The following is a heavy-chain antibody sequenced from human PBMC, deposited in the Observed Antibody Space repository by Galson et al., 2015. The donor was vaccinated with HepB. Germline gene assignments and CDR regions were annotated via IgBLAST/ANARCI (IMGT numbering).Heavy chain of an antibody. Sequence: SETLSLTCTVSGGSISSSSYYWGWIRQPPGKGLEWIGSIYYSGSTYYNPSLKSRVTISVDTSKNQFSLKLSSVTAADTAVYYCARERRFKATYYYDSSGYFRSRAFDIWGQGTMVTVSS. J-gene: IGHJ3*02. CDR3: ARERRFKATYYYDSSGYFRSRAFDI. D-gene: IGHD3-22*01. V-gene: IGHV4-39*07. CDR2: IYYSGST. CDR1: GGSISSSSYY.